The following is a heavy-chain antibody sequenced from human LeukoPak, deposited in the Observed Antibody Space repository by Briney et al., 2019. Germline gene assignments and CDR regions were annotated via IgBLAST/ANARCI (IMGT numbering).Heavy chain of an antibody. Sequence: GGSLRLSCAASGFTVSNNRLSWVRQAPGKGLEWVASVSPDGSSKYYADSVKGRFTISRDNPKNTVFLQVNSLREEDTAVYYCVRDGDSSNWCFDYWGQGTLVTVSS. V-gene: IGHV3-30*03. CDR2: VSPDGSSK. CDR1: GFTVSNNR. J-gene: IGHJ4*02. CDR3: VRDGDSSNWCFDY. D-gene: IGHD6-13*01.